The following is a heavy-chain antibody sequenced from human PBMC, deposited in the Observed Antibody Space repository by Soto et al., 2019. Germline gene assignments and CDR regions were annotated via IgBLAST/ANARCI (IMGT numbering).Heavy chain of an antibody. Sequence: QVQLVESGGGVVQPGRSRRLSCAASGFTFTSYALHWVRQAPGKGLEWVAVISYDGSYKYYADSVKGRFTISRDNSKHTLYLQMNSLRGVDTAVYYCARVPDSNYVSSYFDSWGQGTLVTVSS. CDR2: ISYDGSYK. CDR1: GFTFTSYA. D-gene: IGHD4-4*01. CDR3: ARVPDSNYVSSYFDS. V-gene: IGHV3-30-3*01. J-gene: IGHJ4*02.